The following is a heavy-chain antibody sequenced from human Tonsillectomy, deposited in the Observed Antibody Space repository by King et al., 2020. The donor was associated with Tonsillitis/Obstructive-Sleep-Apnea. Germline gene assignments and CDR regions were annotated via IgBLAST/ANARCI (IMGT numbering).Heavy chain of an antibody. D-gene: IGHD2-21*01. V-gene: IGHV3-23*04. CDR2: IGGGGIST. CDR1: GFTFSSFA. Sequence: VQLVESGGGLVQPGGSLRLSCAASGFTFSSFAVSWVRQAPGKGLEWVSTIGGGGISTYYADSVKGRFTISRDNSKNTLYLQMNSLRAEDTAVYYCAKANSFCFPIPDYWGQGTLVTVSS. CDR3: AKANSFCFPIPDY. J-gene: IGHJ4*02.